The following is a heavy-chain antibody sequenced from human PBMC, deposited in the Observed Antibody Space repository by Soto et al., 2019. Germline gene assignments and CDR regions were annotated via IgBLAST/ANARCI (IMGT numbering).Heavy chain of an antibody. CDR1: GGSISSYY. J-gene: IGHJ4*02. V-gene: IGHV4-59*01. D-gene: IGHD1-7*01. Sequence: QVQLQESGPGLVKPSETLSLTCTVSGGSISSYYWSWIRQPPGKGLEWIGDMYSGGSTNYNPSLKRRVTISVDTSKHQISLRLRSVTAADTAVYYCARDLRNGNYGGFDYWGQGTLVTVSS. CDR3: ARDLRNGNYGGFDY. CDR2: MYSGGST.